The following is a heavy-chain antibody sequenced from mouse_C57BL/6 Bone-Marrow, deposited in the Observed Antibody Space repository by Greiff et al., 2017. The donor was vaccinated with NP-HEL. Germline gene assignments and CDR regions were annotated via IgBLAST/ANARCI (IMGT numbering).Heavy chain of an antibody. Sequence: DVMLVESGGDLVKPGGSLKLSCAASGFTFSSYGMSWVRQTPDKRLEWVATISSGGSYTYYPDSVKGRFTISRDNAKNTLYLQMSSLKSEDTAMYYCARHYYRNFDYWGQGTTLTVSS. V-gene: IGHV5-6*02. CDR2: ISSGGSYT. CDR3: ARHYYRNFDY. J-gene: IGHJ2*01. D-gene: IGHD2-12*01. CDR1: GFTFSSYG.